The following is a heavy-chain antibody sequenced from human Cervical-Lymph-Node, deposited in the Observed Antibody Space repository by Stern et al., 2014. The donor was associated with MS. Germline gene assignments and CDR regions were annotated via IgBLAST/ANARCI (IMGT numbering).Heavy chain of an antibody. Sequence: QVQLVESGAEVKKPGASVKVSCKASGYTFSSYYMHWVRQAPGQGLEWMGIINPSGGSTREAQKFQGRVTMNRDTSTSTVYMELSSQRSEDTAVYYCARSGSCSDAFDIWGQGTMVTVSS. J-gene: IGHJ3*02. CDR3: ARSGSCSDAFDI. D-gene: IGHD2-15*01. CDR1: GYTFSSYY. CDR2: INPSGGST. V-gene: IGHV1-46*01.